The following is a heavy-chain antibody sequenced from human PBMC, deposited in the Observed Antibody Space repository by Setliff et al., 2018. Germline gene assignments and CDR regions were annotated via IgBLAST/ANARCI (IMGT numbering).Heavy chain of an antibody. Sequence: VASVKVSCKVSGYTLTELSMHWVRQAPGKGLEWMGGFDPEDGETIYAQKFQGRVTMTEDTSTDTAYMELSSLRSEDTAVYYRATADVIIAAAGSSKYILDYWGQGTLVTVSA. CDR1: GYTLTELS. CDR2: FDPEDGET. CDR3: ATADVIIAAAGSSKYILDY. V-gene: IGHV1-24*01. J-gene: IGHJ4*02. D-gene: IGHD6-13*01.